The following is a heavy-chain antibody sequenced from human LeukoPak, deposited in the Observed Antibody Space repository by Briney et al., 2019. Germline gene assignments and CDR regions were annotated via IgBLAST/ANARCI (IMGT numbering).Heavy chain of an antibody. Sequence: GGTLRLSCAASGFTFSIYSMNWVRQAPGKGLEWVSYISSSSSTIHYVDSVKGRFTISRDDAKNSLYLQMNNLRAEDTAVYYCARDLYPGYWGQGTLVTVSS. D-gene: IGHD3-16*01. CDR1: GFTFSIYS. J-gene: IGHJ4*02. CDR3: ARDLYPGY. CDR2: ISSSSSTI. V-gene: IGHV3-48*01.